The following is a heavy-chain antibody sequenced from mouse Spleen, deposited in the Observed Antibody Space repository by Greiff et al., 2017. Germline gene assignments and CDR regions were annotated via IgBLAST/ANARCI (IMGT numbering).Heavy chain of an antibody. CDR1: GYTFTSYD. CDR3: AREGNYGDRYWYFDV. D-gene: IGHD2-13*01. V-gene: IGHV1-85*01. CDR2: IYPRDGST. J-gene: IGHJ1*01. Sequence: VQLQQSGPELVKPGASVKLSCKASGYTFTSYDINWVKQRPGQGLEWIGWIYPRDGSTKYNEKFKGKATLTVDTSSSTAYMELHSLTSEDSAVYFCAREGNYGDRYWYFDVWGAGTTVTVSS.